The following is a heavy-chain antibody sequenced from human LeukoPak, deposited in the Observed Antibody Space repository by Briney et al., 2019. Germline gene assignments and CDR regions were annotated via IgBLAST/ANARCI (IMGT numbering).Heavy chain of an antibody. J-gene: IGHJ4*02. CDR3: ARDLYGDYAGDY. CDR1: GFTFTSYS. D-gene: IGHD4-17*01. V-gene: IGHV3-21*01. Sequence: GGSLRLSCAASGFTFTSYSMNWVRQAPGKGLEWVSSISSSSSYIYYADSVKGRFTISRDNAKNSLYLQMNSLRVEDTAVYYCARDLYGDYAGDYWGQGTLVTVSS. CDR2: ISSSSSYI.